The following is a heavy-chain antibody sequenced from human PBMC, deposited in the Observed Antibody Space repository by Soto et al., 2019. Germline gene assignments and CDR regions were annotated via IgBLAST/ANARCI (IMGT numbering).Heavy chain of an antibody. CDR3: ARDSAYYYGSGSYLVYYYMDV. D-gene: IGHD3-10*01. Sequence: GGSLRLSCAASGFTFSSYGMHWVRQAPGKGLEWVAVIWYDGSNKYYADSVKGRFTISRDNSKNTLYLQMNSLRAEDTAVYYCARDSAYYYGSGSYLVYYYMDVWGKGTTVTVSS. CDR2: IWYDGSNK. V-gene: IGHV3-33*01. J-gene: IGHJ6*03. CDR1: GFTFSSYG.